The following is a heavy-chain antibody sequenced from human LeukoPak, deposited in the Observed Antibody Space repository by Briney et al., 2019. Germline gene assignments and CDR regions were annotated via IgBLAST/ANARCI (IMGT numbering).Heavy chain of an antibody. V-gene: IGHV3-7*01. CDR3: ARASLLPAGDY. CDR2: IEENGNEK. CDR1: GFTFSSYW. J-gene: IGHJ4*02. Sequence: TGGSLRLSCVASGFTFSSYWMNWVRQAPGKGLEWVANIEENGNEKYYVDSVKGRFTISRDNAKNSLYLQMSGLRAEDTAVYYCARASLLPAGDYWGQGTLVTVSS.